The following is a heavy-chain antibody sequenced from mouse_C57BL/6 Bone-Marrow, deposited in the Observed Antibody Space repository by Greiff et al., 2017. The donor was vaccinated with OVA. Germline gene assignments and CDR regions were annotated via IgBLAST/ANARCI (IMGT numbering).Heavy chain of an antibody. Sequence: VQLQQSGTELVKPGASVKLSCKASGYTFTSYWMHWVKQRPGQGLEWIGNINPSNGGTNYNEKFKSKATLTVDKSTSTAYMQLSSLTSEDSAVYYCANYNGSSWYFDVWGTGTTVTVSS. J-gene: IGHJ1*03. CDR1: GYTFTSYW. CDR3: ANYNGSSWYFDV. V-gene: IGHV1-53*01. D-gene: IGHD1-1*01. CDR2: INPSNGGT.